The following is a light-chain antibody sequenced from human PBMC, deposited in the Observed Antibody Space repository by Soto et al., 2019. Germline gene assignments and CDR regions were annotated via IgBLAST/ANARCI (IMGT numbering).Light chain of an antibody. V-gene: IGLV4-60*02. J-gene: IGLJ3*02. CDR1: SGDSHYI. CDR3: ETWDSSLGV. CDR2: LEGGGKY. Sequence: QLVLTQSSSASASLGSSVKLTCTPSSGDSHYIIAWHQQQPGKAPRYLMKLEGGGKYSKGSGVPDRFSGSSSGADRYLTISNLQFEDEADYYCETWDSSLGVFGGGTKLTVL.